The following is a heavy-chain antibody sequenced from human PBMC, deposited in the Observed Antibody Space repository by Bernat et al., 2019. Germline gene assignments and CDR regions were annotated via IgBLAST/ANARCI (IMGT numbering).Heavy chain of an antibody. V-gene: IGHV2-70*04. CDR3: ARTRAAAGTYYFDY. Sequence: QVTLKESGPALVKPTQTLTLTCTFSGFSLDTSGIRMSWIRQPPGKTLEWLARIDWDDDKFYSTSLRTRLTISKDTSKNQVVLTMTNMDPADTATYYCARTRAAAGTYYFDYWGQGTLVTVSS. CDR1: GFSLDTSGIR. CDR2: IDWDDDK. J-gene: IGHJ4*02. D-gene: IGHD6-13*01.